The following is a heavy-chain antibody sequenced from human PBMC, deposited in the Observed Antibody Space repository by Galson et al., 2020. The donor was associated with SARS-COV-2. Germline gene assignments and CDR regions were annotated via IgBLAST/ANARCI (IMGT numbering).Heavy chain of an antibody. CDR3: AKGQQRFDP. Sequence: GESLKISCAASGFPFSSYGMSWVRQAPGKGLEWVSGISGSGGDTYYADSVKGRFTISRDNYKNTLYLQMNSLKVEDTAVYYCAKGQQRFDPWGQGTLVTVSS. CDR2: ISGSGGDT. V-gene: IGHV3-23*01. J-gene: IGHJ5*02. CDR1: GFPFSSYG. D-gene: IGHD1-1*01.